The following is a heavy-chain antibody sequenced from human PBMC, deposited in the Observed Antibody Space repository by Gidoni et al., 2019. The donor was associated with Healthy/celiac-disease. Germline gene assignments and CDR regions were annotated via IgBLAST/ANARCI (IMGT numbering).Heavy chain of an antibody. V-gene: IGHV3-30-3*01. CDR1: GLPLSSYA. J-gene: IGHJ4*02. D-gene: IGHD6-19*01. CDR2: ISYDGSNK. CDR3: ARDSIAVAAPEFDY. Sequence: QVTLVESGGGVVQPGRSLRRSCDASGLPLSSYARHWVRQAPGKGRGVVAVISYDGSNKYSADPVKGRFTISRDNSKNTLYLQMNSLRADDTAVYYCARDSIAVAAPEFDYWGQGTLVTVSS.